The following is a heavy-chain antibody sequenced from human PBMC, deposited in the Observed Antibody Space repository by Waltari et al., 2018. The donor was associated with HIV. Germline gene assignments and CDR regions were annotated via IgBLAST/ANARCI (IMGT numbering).Heavy chain of an antibody. CDR1: GHTFSKDYY. Sequence: QVQLQESGPGLVKPSKTLFLTRSLSGHTFSKDYYWGWVRQPPGKGLEWIAKVFHSGHADYKPARLGRVSIAMDTSNDMLSLQVRSVTGADTAVYYCVRLVKETSGRYCSYFFDHWGQGTLVTVSS. CDR2: VFHSGHA. D-gene: IGHD2-15*01. J-gene: IGHJ4*02. V-gene: IGHV4-38-2*02. CDR3: VRLVKETSGRYCSYFFDH.